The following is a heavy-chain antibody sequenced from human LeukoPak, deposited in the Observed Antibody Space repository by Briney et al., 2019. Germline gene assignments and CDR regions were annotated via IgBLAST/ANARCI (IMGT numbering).Heavy chain of an antibody. D-gene: IGHD2-2*02. J-gene: IGHJ4*02. CDR2: IYPDDSDT. V-gene: IGHV5-51*01. CDR1: GYRFTSYW. CDR3: AIGGDSTTSCYRCFDY. Sequence: PGESLKISCKGAGYRFTSYWIGWVRQMPGKGLEWMGLIYPDDSDTRYSPSFQGQVTILAAKSISTAYLQWSSLQASDTAMYYCAIGGDSTTSCYRCFDYWGQGTLVTVSS.